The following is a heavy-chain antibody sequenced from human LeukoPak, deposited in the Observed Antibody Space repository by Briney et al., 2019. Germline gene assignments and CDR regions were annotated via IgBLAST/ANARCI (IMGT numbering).Heavy chain of an antibody. CDR2: IDWDDDK. CDR3: ARSQFGGGYYFDY. Sequence: TLSLTCTVSGGSISSGDYYWSWIRQPPGKALEWLARIDWDDDKYYSTSLKPRLTISKDTSKNQVVLTMTNMDPVDTATYYCARSQFGGGYYFDYWGQGTLVTVSS. J-gene: IGHJ4*02. D-gene: IGHD3-10*01. V-gene: IGHV2-70*11. CDR1: GGSISSGDYY.